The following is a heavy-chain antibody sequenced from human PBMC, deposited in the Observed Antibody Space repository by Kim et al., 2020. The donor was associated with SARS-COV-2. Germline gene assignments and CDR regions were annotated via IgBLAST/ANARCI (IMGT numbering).Heavy chain of an antibody. Sequence: SETLSLTCAVYGGSFSGYYWSWIRQPPGKGLERIGEINHSGSTNYNPSLKSRVTISVDTSKNQFSLKLSSVTAADTAVYYCARGKIAARGGWFDPWGQGTLVTVSS. D-gene: IGHD6-25*01. CDR1: GGSFSGYY. CDR2: INHSGST. V-gene: IGHV4-34*01. J-gene: IGHJ5*02. CDR3: ARGKIAARGGWFDP.